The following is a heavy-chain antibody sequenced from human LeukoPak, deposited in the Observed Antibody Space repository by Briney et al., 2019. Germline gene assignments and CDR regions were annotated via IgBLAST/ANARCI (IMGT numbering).Heavy chain of an antibody. CDR2: ISAYNGNT. J-gene: IGHJ5*02. CDR1: GFTFTSYG. V-gene: IGHV1-18*01. D-gene: IGHD3-9*01. CDR3: ARADILTGYYPVDP. Sequence: ASVKVSCKASGFTFTSYGISWVRPAPGQGLEWMGWISAYNGNTNYAQKLQGRVTMTTDTSTSTAYMELRSLRSDDTAVYYCARADILTGYYPVDPWGQGTLVTVSS.